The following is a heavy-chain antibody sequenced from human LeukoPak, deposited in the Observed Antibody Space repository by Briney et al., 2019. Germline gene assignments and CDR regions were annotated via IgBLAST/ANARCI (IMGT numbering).Heavy chain of an antibody. J-gene: IGHJ4*02. CDR3: ARIRYYYDSSGYCFFDY. CDR1: GFTFSSYS. Sequence: GGSLKLSCAASGFTFSSYSMNWVRQAPGKGLEWVSSISGSSSTIYYADSVKGRFTISRDNAKNSLYLQMNSLRDEDTAVYYCARIRYYYDSSGYCFFDYWGQGALVTVSS. V-gene: IGHV3-48*02. CDR2: ISGSSSTI. D-gene: IGHD3-22*01.